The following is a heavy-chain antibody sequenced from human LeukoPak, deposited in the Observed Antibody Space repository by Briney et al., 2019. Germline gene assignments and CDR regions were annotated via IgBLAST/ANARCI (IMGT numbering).Heavy chain of an antibody. D-gene: IGHD1-26*01. Sequence: ASVKVSCKAFGYTFTGYWMHWVRQAPGQGPEWMGVISPSGGSTIYAQKFQGRVTITADESTSTAYMELSSLRSEDTAVYYCARDNGGSYYFSCWGQGTLVTVSS. CDR1: GYTFTGYW. V-gene: IGHV1-46*01. CDR3: ARDNGGSYYFSC. J-gene: IGHJ4*02. CDR2: ISPSGGST.